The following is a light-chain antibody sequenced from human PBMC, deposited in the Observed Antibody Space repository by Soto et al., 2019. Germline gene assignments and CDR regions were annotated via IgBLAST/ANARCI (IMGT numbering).Light chain of an antibody. J-gene: IGKJ3*01. CDR1: QSVSYW. Sequence: DIHLTQSPSTLSTSVGARVTITCRASQSVSYWLAWYQQKPGKAPNLLIYDGSTLASGVPPRFSGGGFGTEFTLNISSLQPDDSAMYYCQHYNNYSKAFGPGTKVDIK. CDR2: DGS. V-gene: IGKV1-5*01. CDR3: QHYNNYSKA.